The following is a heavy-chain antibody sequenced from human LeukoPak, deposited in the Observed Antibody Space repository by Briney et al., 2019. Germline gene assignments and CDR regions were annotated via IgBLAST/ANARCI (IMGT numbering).Heavy chain of an antibody. CDR1: GFTFSSYG. Sequence: GGSLRLSCAASGFTFSSYGMHWVRQAPGKGLEWVAVIWYDGSNKYYADSVKGRFTISRDNSKNTLYLQMNSLRAEDTAVYYCARDKDGVAVYYFDYWGQGTLVTVSS. D-gene: IGHD6-19*01. CDR2: IWYDGSNK. J-gene: IGHJ4*02. V-gene: IGHV3-33*01. CDR3: ARDKDGVAVYYFDY.